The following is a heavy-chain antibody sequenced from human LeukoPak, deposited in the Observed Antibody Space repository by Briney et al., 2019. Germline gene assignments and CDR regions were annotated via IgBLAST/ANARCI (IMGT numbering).Heavy chain of an antibody. CDR3: ARDLYCSGGSCYPG. CDR1: GGTFCSYA. V-gene: IGHV1-69*13. Sequence: SVKVSCKASGGTFCSYATSWVRQAPGQGLEWMGGIIPIFGTANYAQKFQGRVTITADESTSTAYMELSSLRSEDTAVYYCARDLYCSGGSCYPGWGQGTLVTVSS. J-gene: IGHJ4*02. D-gene: IGHD2-15*01. CDR2: IIPIFGTA.